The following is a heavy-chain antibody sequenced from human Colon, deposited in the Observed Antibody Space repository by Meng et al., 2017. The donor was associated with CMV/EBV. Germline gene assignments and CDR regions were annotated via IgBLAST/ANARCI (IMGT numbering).Heavy chain of an antibody. Sequence: GSLRLSCAVYGWSFSGYYWSWIRQPPGKGLEWIGEINHSGSTNYNPSLKSRVTISVDTSKNQFSLKLSSVTAADTAVYSCARGTRIRKLFGMDVWGQGTTVTVSS. D-gene: IGHD2-21*01. J-gene: IGHJ6*02. CDR2: INHSGST. CDR3: ARGTRIRKLFGMDV. CDR1: GWSFSGYY. V-gene: IGHV4-34*01.